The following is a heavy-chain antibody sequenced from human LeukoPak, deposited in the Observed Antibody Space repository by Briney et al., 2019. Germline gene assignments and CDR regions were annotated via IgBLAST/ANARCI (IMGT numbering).Heavy chain of an antibody. CDR1: GFTFSTHG. CDR2: IGGSGIGHST. CDR3: ARDSGWLRYHD. J-gene: IGHJ4*02. D-gene: IGHD5-12*01. Sequence: AGGSLRLSCVGSGFTFSTHGMNWVRQAPGKGLEWVSGIGGSGIGHSTHYADSVKGRFTISRDNSKNMVYLQMDSLRAEDTALYYCARDSGWLRYHDWGQGALVTVSS. V-gene: IGHV3-23*01.